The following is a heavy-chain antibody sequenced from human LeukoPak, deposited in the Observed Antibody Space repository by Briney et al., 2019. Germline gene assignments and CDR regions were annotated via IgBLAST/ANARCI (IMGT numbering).Heavy chain of an antibody. Sequence: ASVKVSCKASGYTFTGYYMHWVRQAPGQGLEWMGRINPNSGGTNYAQKFQGRVTMTRDTSISTAYMELSRLRSDDTAVYYCARVATHILTGYRFDYWGQGTLVTVSS. J-gene: IGHJ4*02. D-gene: IGHD3-9*01. CDR2: INPNSGGT. CDR3: ARVATHILTGYRFDY. CDR1: GYTFTGYY. V-gene: IGHV1-2*06.